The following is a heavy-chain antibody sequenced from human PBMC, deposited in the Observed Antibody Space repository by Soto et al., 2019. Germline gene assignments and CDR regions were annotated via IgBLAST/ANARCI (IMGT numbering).Heavy chain of an antibody. V-gene: IGHV4-30-4*01. Sequence: QVQLQESGPGLVKPSQTLSLTCTVSGGSISSGSYYWSWIRQPPGKGLEWIGYIYYSGSTYYNPSLKSRLIISVDTSKNQFSLKLSSVTAADTAVYYCARGGLGYFGSGSYFDSWGQGTLVTVSS. CDR2: IYYSGST. CDR3: ARGGLGYFGSGSYFDS. CDR1: GGSISSGSYY. D-gene: IGHD3-10*01. J-gene: IGHJ4*02.